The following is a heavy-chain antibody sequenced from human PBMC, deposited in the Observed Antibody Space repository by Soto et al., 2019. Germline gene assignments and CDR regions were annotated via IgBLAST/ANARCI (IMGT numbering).Heavy chain of an antibody. J-gene: IGHJ4*02. CDR3: ARDPKWELPPFDY. CDR2: ISYYGNNK. CDR1: GFTFSGYA. Sequence: GGSLRLSCAASGFTFSGYAVHWVRKAPGKGLEWVAVISYYGNNKYYADSVKGRFTISRDNSKNTLYLQMNSLRAEDTAVYYCARDPKWELPPFDYWGQGTLVTVSS. D-gene: IGHD1-26*01. V-gene: IGHV3-30-3*01.